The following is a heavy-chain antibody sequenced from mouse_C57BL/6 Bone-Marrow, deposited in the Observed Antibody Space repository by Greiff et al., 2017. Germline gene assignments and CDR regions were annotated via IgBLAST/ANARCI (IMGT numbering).Heavy chain of an antibody. V-gene: IGHV1-22*01. J-gene: IGHJ1*03. D-gene: IGHD2-4*01. CDR3: AREGLCYDYDGVWWYFDV. Sequence: VQLQQSGPELVKPGASVKMSCKASGYTFTDYNMHWVKQSHGKSLEWIGYINPNNGGTTYNQKFKGKATLTVNTSSSTAYIELRSLTSDDSAVYYCAREGLCYDYDGVWWYFDVWGTGTTVTVSS. CDR1: GYTFTDYN. CDR2: INPNNGGT.